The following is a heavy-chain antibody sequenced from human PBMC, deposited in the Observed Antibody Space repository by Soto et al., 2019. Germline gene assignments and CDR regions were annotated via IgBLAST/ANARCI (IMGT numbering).Heavy chain of an antibody. Sequence: QVQLVQSGAEVKKPGASVKVSCKASGYTFTGYYMHWVRQAPGQGLEWLGWINPNSGGTNYAQKFQGRVTMTRDTSISTAYMELSRLRSDDTAVYYCARGDRLRVVVTHYYYYGMDVWGQGTTVTVSS. CDR2: INPNSGGT. J-gene: IGHJ6*02. CDR1: GYTFTGYY. CDR3: ARGDRLRVVVTHYYYYGMDV. V-gene: IGHV1-2*02. D-gene: IGHD3-22*01.